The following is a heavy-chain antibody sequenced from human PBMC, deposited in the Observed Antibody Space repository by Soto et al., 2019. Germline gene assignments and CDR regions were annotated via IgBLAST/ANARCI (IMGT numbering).Heavy chain of an antibody. V-gene: IGHV4-34*01. D-gene: IGHD1-26*01. J-gene: IGHJ6*02. CDR1: GGSFSGYY. CDR2: INHSGST. CDR3: ARLVGAVTAYYYGMDV. Sequence: PSETLSLTCAVYGGSFSGYYWSWIRQPPGKGLEWIGEINHSGSTNYNPSLKSRVTISVDASKNQFSLKLSSVTAADTAVYYCARLVGAVTAYYYGMDVWGQGTTVTVSS.